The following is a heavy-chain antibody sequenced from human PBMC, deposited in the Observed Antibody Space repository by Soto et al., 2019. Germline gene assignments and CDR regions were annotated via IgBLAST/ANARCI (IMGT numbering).Heavy chain of an antibody. CDR2: IYYSGST. J-gene: IGHJ4*02. CDR3: ARGEEGGATIRTYSFDY. D-gene: IGHD1-26*01. Sequence: SETLSLTCTVSGGSISSGGYYWSWMRQHPGKGLEWIGYIYYSGSTYYNPSRKSRVTISVDTSKNQFSLKLSSVTAADTAVYYCARGEEGGATIRTYSFDYWGQGTLVTVSS. CDR1: GGSISSGGYY. V-gene: IGHV4-31*03.